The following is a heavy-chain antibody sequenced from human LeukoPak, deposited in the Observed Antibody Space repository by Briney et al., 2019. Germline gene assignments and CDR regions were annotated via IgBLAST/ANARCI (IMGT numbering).Heavy chain of an antibody. V-gene: IGHV3-21*01. J-gene: IGHJ4*02. Sequence: GGSLRLSCAASGFTFSSYAMSWVRQAPGKGLEWVSSISSRSSYIYYADSVRGRFTISRDNAKNSLYLQVNSLRAEDTAVYYCARAYGDSVGPVYYFDSWGQGSLVTVSS. CDR3: ARAYGDSVGPVYYFDS. CDR1: GFTFSSYA. D-gene: IGHD4-17*01. CDR2: ISSRSSYI.